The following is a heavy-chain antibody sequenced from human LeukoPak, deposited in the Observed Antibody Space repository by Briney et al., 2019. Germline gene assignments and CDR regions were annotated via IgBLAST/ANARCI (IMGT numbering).Heavy chain of an antibody. CDR2: IYYTGST. CDR3: ARTLGYYDSSGYSDFDY. CDR1: GGSLSSYY. J-gene: IGHJ4*02. Sequence: SETLSLTCAVSGGSLSSYYWSWIRQPPGAGPEWIGYIYYTGSTNYNPSLKSRVTISLDSSTNQFSLKLSSVTAADAAVYYCARTLGYYDSSGYSDFDYWGQGTLVTVSS. D-gene: IGHD3-22*01. V-gene: IGHV4-59*08.